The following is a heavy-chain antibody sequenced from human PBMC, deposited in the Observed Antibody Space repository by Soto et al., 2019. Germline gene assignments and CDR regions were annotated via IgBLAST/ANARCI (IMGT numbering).Heavy chain of an antibody. CDR3: ARENDTYYDSSVSLDY. D-gene: IGHD3-22*01. Sequence: VQLVESGGGVVQPGRSLRLSCAASGFTFSSYWMSWVRQAPGKGLEWVANIKQDGSEKYYVDSVKGRFTISRDNAKNSLYLQMNSLRAEDTAVYYCARENDTYYDSSVSLDYWGQGTLVTVSS. CDR1: GFTFSSYW. V-gene: IGHV3-7*03. J-gene: IGHJ4*02. CDR2: IKQDGSEK.